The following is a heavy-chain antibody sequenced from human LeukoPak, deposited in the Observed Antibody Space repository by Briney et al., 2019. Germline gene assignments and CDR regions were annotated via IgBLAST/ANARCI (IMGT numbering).Heavy chain of an antibody. Sequence: ASVKVSCKVSGYTLTELSMHWVRQAPGQGLEWMGWMNPNSGNTGYAQKFQGRVTMTRNTSISTAYMELSSLRSEDTAVYYCARASVAAPQWGQGTLVTVSS. CDR1: GYTLTELS. J-gene: IGHJ4*02. D-gene: IGHD6-19*01. CDR2: MNPNSGNT. CDR3: ARASVAAPQ. V-gene: IGHV1-8*01.